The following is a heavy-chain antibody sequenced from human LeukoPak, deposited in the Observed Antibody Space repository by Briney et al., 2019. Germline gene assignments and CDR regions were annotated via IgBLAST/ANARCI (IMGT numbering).Heavy chain of an antibody. Sequence: SETLSLTCTVSGGSMSSSSYYWGWIRQPPAKGLVWFGCLYYSGSTSYPPSLKSRVTISVDTSKNQFSLKLSSVTAADTAVYYCARQRGPRIVLMVYAISGGDNWFDPWGQGTLVTVSS. CDR2: LYYSGST. V-gene: IGHV4-39*01. CDR3: ARQRGPRIVLMVYAISGGDNWFDP. CDR1: GGSMSSSSYY. J-gene: IGHJ5*02. D-gene: IGHD2-8*01.